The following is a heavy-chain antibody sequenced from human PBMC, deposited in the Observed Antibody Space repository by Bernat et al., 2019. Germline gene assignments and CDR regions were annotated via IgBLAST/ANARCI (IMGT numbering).Heavy chain of an antibody. D-gene: IGHD2-8*02. J-gene: IGHJ3*01. CDR3: AKVYLLAHHVYDV. CDR1: GFSFSDAW. CDR2: IKSKRGGGTT. V-gene: IGHV3-15*01. Sequence: EAQLVESGGGLVKPGGSLRLSCAASGFSFSDAWMSWVRQAPGKGLEWVGRIKSKRGGGTTDYASPVKGRFTISRDDSKNTLYLQMNSLNTEDTAVYYCAKVYLLAHHVYDVWGQATMVTVSS.